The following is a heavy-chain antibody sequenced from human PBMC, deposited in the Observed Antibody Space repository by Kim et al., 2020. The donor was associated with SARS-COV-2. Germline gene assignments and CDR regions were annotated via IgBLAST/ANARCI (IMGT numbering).Heavy chain of an antibody. Sequence: GGSLRLSCAASGFTFSSYAMSWVRQAPGKGLEWVSAISGSGGSTYYADSVKGRFTISRDNSKNTLYLQMNSLRAEDTAVYYCAKDRRYIEDPLIMDVWGQGTTVTVSS. V-gene: IGHV3-23*01. D-gene: IGHD5-18*01. CDR1: GFTFSSYA. CDR3: AKDRRYIEDPLIMDV. J-gene: IGHJ6*02. CDR2: ISGSGGST.